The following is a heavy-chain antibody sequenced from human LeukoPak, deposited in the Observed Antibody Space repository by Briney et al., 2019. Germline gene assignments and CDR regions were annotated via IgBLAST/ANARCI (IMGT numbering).Heavy chain of an antibody. CDR2: IYGGGNT. D-gene: IGHD5-24*01. V-gene: IGHV3-53*01. Sequence: GGSLTLSCSFSGLIASSNYMAWVRQAPVKGLQWISFIYGGGNTLYADSVMGRFSISRDNSKTTLYLQMNSLRAEDTAVYYCATGGRSGMAFDFWGQGTLVTVSS. J-gene: IGHJ4*02. CDR1: GLIASSNY. CDR3: ATGGRSGMAFDF.